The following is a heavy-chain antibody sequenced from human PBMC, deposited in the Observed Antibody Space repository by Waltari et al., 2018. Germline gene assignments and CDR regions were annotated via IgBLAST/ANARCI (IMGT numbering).Heavy chain of an antibody. D-gene: IGHD5-12*01. J-gene: IGHJ4*02. Sequence: QVQLQESGPGLVKPSETLSLTCTVSGGSISSYYWRWIRQPPGKGLEWIGYIYYSGSTNYNPSLKSRVTISVDTSKNQFSLKLSSVTAADTAVYYCARGEGDGYNYNYWGQGTLVTVSS. CDR3: ARGEGDGYNYNY. V-gene: IGHV4-59*01. CDR2: IYYSGST. CDR1: GGSISSYY.